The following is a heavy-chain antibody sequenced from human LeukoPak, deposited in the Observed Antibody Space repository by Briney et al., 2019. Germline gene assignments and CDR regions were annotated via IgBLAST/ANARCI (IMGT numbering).Heavy chain of an antibody. Sequence: GGSLRLSCAASGFTFSSYEMNWDRQAPGKGLEWLSSISTSGNTIYYADSVKGRFTISRDNAKNSLYLQMNSLGAEDTAVYYCAGGGTWIDYWGQGTLVTVSS. D-gene: IGHD3-16*01. J-gene: IGHJ4*02. CDR2: ISTSGNTI. CDR1: GFTFSSYE. V-gene: IGHV3-48*03. CDR3: AGGGTWIDY.